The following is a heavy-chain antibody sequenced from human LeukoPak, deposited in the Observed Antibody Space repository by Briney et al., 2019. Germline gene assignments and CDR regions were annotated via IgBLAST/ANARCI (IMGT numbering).Heavy chain of an antibody. CDR3: ARVRYCGGDCYSGYFDY. J-gene: IGHJ4*02. CDR2: IIPIFGTA. CDR1: GGTFSSYA. D-gene: IGHD2-21*02. Sequence: GASVKVSCKASGGTFSSYATSWVRQAPGQGLEWMGGIIPIFGTANYAQKFQGRVTITADESTSTAYMELSSLRSEDTAVYYCARVRYCGGDCYSGYFDYWGQGTLVTVSS. V-gene: IGHV1-69*13.